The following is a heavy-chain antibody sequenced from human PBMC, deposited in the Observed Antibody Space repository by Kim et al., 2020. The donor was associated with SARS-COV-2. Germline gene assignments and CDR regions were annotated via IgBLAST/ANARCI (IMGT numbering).Heavy chain of an antibody. J-gene: IGHJ5*02. CDR3: AREVVRGVGHWFDP. CDR1: GGSISSGGYY. CDR2: IYYSGST. V-gene: IGHV4-31*03. Sequence: SETLSLTCTVSGGSISSGGYYWSWIRQHPGKGLEWIGYIYYSGSTYYNPSLKSRVTISVDTSKNQFSLKLSSVTAADTAVYYCAREVVRGVGHWFDPWGQGTLVTVSS. D-gene: IGHD3-10*01.